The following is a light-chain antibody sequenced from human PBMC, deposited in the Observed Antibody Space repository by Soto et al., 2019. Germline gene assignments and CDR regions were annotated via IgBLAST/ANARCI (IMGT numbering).Light chain of an antibody. Sequence: QPVLTQPPSVSAAPGQKVTISCSGSSSNIGGNSVSWYQQLPGTAPKLLIYVDNKRPSGIPDRFSGSKSGTSATLGITGFQTGDEADYYCGSWDSSLSAYVFGTGTKVTVL. J-gene: IGLJ1*01. CDR2: VDN. CDR1: SSNIGGNS. V-gene: IGLV1-51*01. CDR3: GSWDSSLSAYV.